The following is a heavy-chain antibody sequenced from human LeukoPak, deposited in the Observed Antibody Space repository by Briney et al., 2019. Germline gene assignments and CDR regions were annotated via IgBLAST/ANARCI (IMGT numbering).Heavy chain of an antibody. CDR3: ASTGQNSRDSFDY. CDR1: GGSISSYY. Sequence: SETLSLTCTVSGGSISSYYWSWIRQPPGKGLEWIGYIYYSGSTNYNPSLKSRVTISVDTSKNQFSLKLSSVTAADTAVYYCASTGQNSRDSFDYWSQGTLVTVSS. CDR2: IYYSGST. J-gene: IGHJ4*02. D-gene: IGHD2/OR15-2a*01. V-gene: IGHV4-59*01.